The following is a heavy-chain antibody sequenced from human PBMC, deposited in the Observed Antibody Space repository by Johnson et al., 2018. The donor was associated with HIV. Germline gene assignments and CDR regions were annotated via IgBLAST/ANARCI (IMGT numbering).Heavy chain of an antibody. V-gene: IGHV3-13*01. CDR2: IGTAGDT. CDR1: GFTFSSYA. CDR3: ARARIRDRGDAFDI. Sequence: VQLVESGGGLVQPGGSLRLSCAASGFTFSSYAMSWVRQAPGKGLEWVSAIGTAGDTYYPSSVKGRFTISRENAKNSLYLQLNSLRAEDTAVYYCARARIRDRGDAFDIWGQGTMVTVSS. D-gene: IGHD2-15*01. J-gene: IGHJ3*02.